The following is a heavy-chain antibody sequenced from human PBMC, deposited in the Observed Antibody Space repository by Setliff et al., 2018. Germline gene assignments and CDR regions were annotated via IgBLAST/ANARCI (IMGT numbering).Heavy chain of an antibody. D-gene: IGHD6-19*01. J-gene: IGHJ5*02. Sequence: GESLRLSCAASGFTFSSYWMSWVRQAPGKGLEWVANIKQDGSEKYYVDSVKGRFTISRDNAKNSLYLQMNSLRAEDTAVYYCARSKSSSGWLNWFDPWGQGTLVTVSS. V-gene: IGHV3-7*01. CDR1: GFTFSSYW. CDR3: ARSKSSSGWLNWFDP. CDR2: IKQDGSEK.